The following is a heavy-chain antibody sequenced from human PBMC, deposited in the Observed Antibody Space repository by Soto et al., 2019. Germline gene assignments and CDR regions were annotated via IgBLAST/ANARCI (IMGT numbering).Heavy chain of an antibody. V-gene: IGHV3-23*01. Sequence: EVHLLESGGDLVQPGGSLRLSCAASGFTFSSYAVNWVRQAPGKGLEWVSAINGGSSTTYYADSVKGRFTISRDNSRNTLYLQMNSLRAEDTAIYYCASVIMGSMEHAFEFWGQGTMVAVSS. D-gene: IGHD1-26*01. CDR3: ASVIMGSMEHAFEF. J-gene: IGHJ3*01. CDR1: GFTFSSYA. CDR2: INGGSSTT.